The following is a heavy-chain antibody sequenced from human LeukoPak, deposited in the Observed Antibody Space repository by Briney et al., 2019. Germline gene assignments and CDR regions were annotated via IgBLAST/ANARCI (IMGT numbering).Heavy chain of an antibody. Sequence: SETLSLTCTVSGGSISSYYWSWIRQPPGKGLEWIGEINHSGSTNYNPSLKSRVTISVDTSKNQFSLKLSSVTAADTAVYYCARSSIFGVAGLDYWGQGTLVTVSS. CDR3: ARSSIFGVAGLDY. CDR2: INHSGST. D-gene: IGHD3-3*01. CDR1: GGSISSYY. J-gene: IGHJ4*02. V-gene: IGHV4-34*01.